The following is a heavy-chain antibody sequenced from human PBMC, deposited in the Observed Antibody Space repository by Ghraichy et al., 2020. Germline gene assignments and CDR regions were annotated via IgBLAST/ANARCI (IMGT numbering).Heavy chain of an antibody. CDR3: ARDAISSGWYPIYFDY. J-gene: IGHJ4*02. V-gene: IGHV4-4*07. CDR1: GGSISSYY. Sequence: SETLSLTCTVSGGSISSYYWSWIRQPAGKGLEWIGRIYTSGSTNYNPSLKSRVTMSVDTSKSQFSLKLTSVTAADTAVYYCARDAISSGWYPIYFDYWGQGALVTVSS. D-gene: IGHD6-19*01. CDR2: IYTSGST.